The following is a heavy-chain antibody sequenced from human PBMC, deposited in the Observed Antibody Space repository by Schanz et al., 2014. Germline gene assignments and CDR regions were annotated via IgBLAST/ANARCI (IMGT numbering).Heavy chain of an antibody. V-gene: IGHV3-66*01. CDR1: GFSVGNKY. Sequence: EVQLVESGGGLVQPGGSLRLSCAASGFSVGNKYMNWVRQAPGKGLEWVSFIYIGGNTYYADSVKGRFTISRDNSKNTVYVEMNSLRVEDTAVYYCAKGRFGELSAFDIWGQGTMVTVSS. J-gene: IGHJ3*02. CDR2: IYIGGNT. CDR3: AKGRFGELSAFDI. D-gene: IGHD3-10*01.